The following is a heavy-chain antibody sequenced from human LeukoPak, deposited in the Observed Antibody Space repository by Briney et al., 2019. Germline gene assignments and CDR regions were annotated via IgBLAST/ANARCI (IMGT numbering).Heavy chain of an antibody. CDR3: GRGRGISYVAPHACFDP. Sequence: GESLKISCKGSGYRFATYWIGWVRQMPGKGLEWMGIIYPGDSDTRYSPSFQGQVTISVDKSISTVYLQWSSLKASDTAMYYCGRGRGISYVAPHACFDPWGQGTLVTVSS. CDR2: IYPGDSDT. CDR1: GYRFATYW. D-gene: IGHD6-6*01. V-gene: IGHV5-51*01. J-gene: IGHJ5*02.